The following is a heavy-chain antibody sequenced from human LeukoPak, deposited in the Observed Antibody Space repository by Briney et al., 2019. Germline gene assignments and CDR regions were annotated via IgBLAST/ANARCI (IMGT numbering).Heavy chain of an antibody. CDR1: GGTFSSYA. CDR2: IIPIFGTA. J-gene: IGHJ4*02. Sequence: GASVKVSCKASGGTFSSYAISWVRQAPGQGLEWMGGIIPIFGTANYAQKFQGRVTITADESTSTAYMELSSLRSEDTAVYYCARGGEVYYDSSGYYAGWGQGTLVTVSS. V-gene: IGHV1-69*13. D-gene: IGHD3-22*01. CDR3: ARGGEVYYDSSGYYAG.